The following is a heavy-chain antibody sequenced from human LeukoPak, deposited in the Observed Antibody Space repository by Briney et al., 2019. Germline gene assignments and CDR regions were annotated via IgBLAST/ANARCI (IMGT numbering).Heavy chain of an antibody. V-gene: IGHV4-34*01. CDR2: INHSGST. CDR3: ARAYGSGSYHSNWFES. J-gene: IGHJ5*01. D-gene: IGHD3-10*01. Sequence: SETLSLTCAVYGGSFCGYYWTWIRQPPGKGLEWIGEINHSGSTNYNPSLKSRVTMSVDTSMNQFSLRLNSVTAADTAVYYCARAYGSGSYHSNWFESWGQGTLVIVSS. CDR1: GGSFCGYY.